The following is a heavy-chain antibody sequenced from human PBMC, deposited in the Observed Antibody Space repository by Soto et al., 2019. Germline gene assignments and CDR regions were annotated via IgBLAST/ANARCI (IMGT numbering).Heavy chain of an antibody. V-gene: IGHV3-21*01. Sequence: EVQLVESGGGLVKPGGSLRLSCAASGFTFSSYSMNWVRQAPGKGLEWVSSISSSSSYIYYADSVKGRFTISRDNAKNSLYLQMNSLRAEDTAVYYCARGDLDRVATITSSYYGMDVWGQGTTVTVSS. J-gene: IGHJ6*02. CDR1: GFTFSSYS. CDR2: ISSSSSYI. D-gene: IGHD5-12*01. CDR3: ARGDLDRVATITSSYYGMDV.